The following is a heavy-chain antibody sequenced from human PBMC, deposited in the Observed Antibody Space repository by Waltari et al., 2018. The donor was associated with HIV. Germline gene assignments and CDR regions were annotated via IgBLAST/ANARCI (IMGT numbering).Heavy chain of an antibody. J-gene: IGHJ4*02. CDR2: ITSSSSTI. CDR1: GFTFSSYS. Sequence: EVQLVESGGGLVPPGGSLRLSCAASGFTFSSYSINWVRQAPGKGLEWVSSITSSSSTIYYADSVKGRFTISRDNAKDSLYLQMNSLRAEDTAVYYCASAAAEDWGQGTLVTVSS. V-gene: IGHV3-48*01. D-gene: IGHD6-13*01. CDR3: ASAAAED.